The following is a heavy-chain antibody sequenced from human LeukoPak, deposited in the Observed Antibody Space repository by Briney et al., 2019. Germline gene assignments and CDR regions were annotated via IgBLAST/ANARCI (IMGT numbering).Heavy chain of an antibody. CDR1: GGSFSGYY. J-gene: IGHJ4*02. V-gene: IGHV4-34*01. CDR3: ARRPIVVVPAAAPSVPPPDY. D-gene: IGHD2-2*01. CDR2: INHSGST. Sequence: SETLSLTCAVYGGSFSGYYWSWIRQPPGKGLEWIGEINHSGSTNYNPSLKSRVTISVDTSKNQFSLKLSSVTAADTAVYYCARRPIVVVPAAAPSVPPPDYWGQGALVAVSS.